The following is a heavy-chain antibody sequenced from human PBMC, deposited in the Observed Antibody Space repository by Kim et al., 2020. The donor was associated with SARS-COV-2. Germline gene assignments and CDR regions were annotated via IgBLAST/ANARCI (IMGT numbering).Heavy chain of an antibody. J-gene: IGHJ4*02. D-gene: IGHD2-15*01. V-gene: IGHV3-15*01. CDR2: INSKVDGETT. CDR1: GFTFTKVR. Sequence: GGSLRLSCAVSGFTFTKVRMSWVRQAPGKGLEWVGRINSKVDGETTDYAATVKGRDSISRDEAKNTLYLQMTSLKIEDTGVYYCTTHRVVAGLFDYWGQGTLITVSS. CDR3: TTHRVVAGLFDY.